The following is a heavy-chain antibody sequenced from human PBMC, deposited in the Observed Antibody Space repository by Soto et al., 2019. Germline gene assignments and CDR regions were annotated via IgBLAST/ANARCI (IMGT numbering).Heavy chain of an antibody. CDR2: IDPSDSYT. J-gene: IGHJ6*02. V-gene: IGHV5-10-1*01. D-gene: IGHD6-6*01. Sequence: GESLKISCKGSGYSFTSYWISWVRQMPGKGLEWMGRIDPSDSYTNYSPSFQGHATISADKSISTAYLQWSSLKASDTAMYYCARSPGVPFYYYYGMDVWGQGTTVTVSS. CDR3: ARSPGVPFYYYYGMDV. CDR1: GYSFTSYW.